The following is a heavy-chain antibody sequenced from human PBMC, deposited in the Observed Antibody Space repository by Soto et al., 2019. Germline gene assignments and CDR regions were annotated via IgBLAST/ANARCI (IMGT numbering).Heavy chain of an antibody. Sequence: QVQLVQSGAEVKKPGASVKVSCKASGYTFTSYYMHWVRQAPGQGLEWMGIINPSGGSTSYAQKLQGRGTMTRDTSKSTVYMELSSLRSEDTAVYYCARACYALPRPDIVGGDCYTGDAFDIWCQGTMVTVSS. CDR2: INPSGGST. V-gene: IGHV1-46*03. CDR1: GYTFTSYY. CDR3: ARACYALPRPDIVGGDCYTGDAFDI. J-gene: IGHJ3*02. D-gene: IGHD2-21*01.